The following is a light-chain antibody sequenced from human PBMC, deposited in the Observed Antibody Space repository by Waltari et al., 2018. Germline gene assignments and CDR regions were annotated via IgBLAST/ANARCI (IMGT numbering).Light chain of an antibody. J-gene: IGKJ3*01. V-gene: IGKV4-1*01. Sequence: DIVMTQSPDSLAVSLGERATINCQSSQSVLYSSKNKNYLAWYQHKPGQPPKVLIYWASTRESGVPDRFSGSGSGTDFTLTISSLQAEDVAVYYCQQYYTTPPTFGPGTKVDIK. CDR1: QSVLYSSKNKNY. CDR3: QQYYTTPPT. CDR2: WAS.